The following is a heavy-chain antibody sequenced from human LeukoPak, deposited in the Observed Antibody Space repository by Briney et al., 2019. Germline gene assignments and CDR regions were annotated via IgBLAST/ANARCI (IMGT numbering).Heavy chain of an antibody. V-gene: IGHV3-66*01. CDR3: ARGSDTSGWYDYFDY. CDR1: GFTVSSNY. Sequence: PGGSLRLSCAASGFTVSSNYMSWVRQAPGKGLEWVSVIYSGGSTYYADSVKGRFTISRDNSKNTLYLQMNSLRAEDTAVYYCARGSDTSGWYDYFDYWGQGTLVTVSS. CDR2: IYSGGST. D-gene: IGHD6-19*01. J-gene: IGHJ4*02.